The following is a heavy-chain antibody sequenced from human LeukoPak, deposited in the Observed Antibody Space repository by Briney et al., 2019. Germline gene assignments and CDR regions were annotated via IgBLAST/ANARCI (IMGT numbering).Heavy chain of an antibody. CDR3: AREGGSSIYYYYMDV. D-gene: IGHD1-26*01. J-gene: IGHJ6*03. V-gene: IGHV4-59*12. CDR1: GGSISSYY. CDR2: IYYSGST. Sequence: SETLSLTCTVSGGSISSYYWSWIRQPPGKGLEWIGYIYYSGSTNYNPSLKSRVTISVDTSKNQFSLKLSSVTAADTAVYYCAREGGSSIYYYYMDVWGKGTTVTVSS.